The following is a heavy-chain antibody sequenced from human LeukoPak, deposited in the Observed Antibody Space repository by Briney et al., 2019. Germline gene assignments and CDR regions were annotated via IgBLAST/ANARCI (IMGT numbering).Heavy chain of an antibody. CDR1: GYTFTSYY. J-gene: IGHJ4*02. CDR2: INPSGGST. CDR3: ARDRYSGSYHPGGYYFDY. D-gene: IGHD1-26*01. Sequence: ASVKVSCKASGYTFTSYYMHWVRQAPGQGLEWMGIINPSGGSTSYAQKFQGRVTMTRDTSTSTVYMELSSLRSEDTAVYYCARDRYSGSYHPGGYYFDYWGQGTLVTVSS. V-gene: IGHV1-46*01.